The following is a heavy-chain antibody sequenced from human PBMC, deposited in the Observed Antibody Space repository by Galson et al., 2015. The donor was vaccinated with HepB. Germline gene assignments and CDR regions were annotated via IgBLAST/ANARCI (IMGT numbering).Heavy chain of an antibody. CDR1: GFTFSNAW. V-gene: IGHV3-15*07. D-gene: IGHD3-22*01. CDR2: IKSKTDGGTT. Sequence: SLRLSCAASGFTFSNAWMNWVRQAPGKGLEWVGRIKSKTDGGTTDYAAPVKGRFTISRDDSKNTLYLQMNSLKTEDTAVYYCTARADSSGYYGPSSYYFDYWGQGTLVTVSS. J-gene: IGHJ4*02. CDR3: TARADSSGYYGPSSYYFDY.